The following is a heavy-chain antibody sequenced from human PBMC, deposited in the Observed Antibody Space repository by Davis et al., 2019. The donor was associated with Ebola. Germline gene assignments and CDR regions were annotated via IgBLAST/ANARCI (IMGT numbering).Heavy chain of an antibody. CDR1: GLTFTTYW. Sequence: GESLKISCAASGLTFTTYWMSWVRQPPGKGLEWVANINQDGSVQQYVDSVKGRFTISRDNAKNSLYMQMNSLSPEDTAVYYCARFSGGTLESYWGQGTLVTVSS. J-gene: IGHJ4*02. V-gene: IGHV3-7*01. CDR3: ARFSGGTLESY. D-gene: IGHD1-26*01. CDR2: INQDGSVQ.